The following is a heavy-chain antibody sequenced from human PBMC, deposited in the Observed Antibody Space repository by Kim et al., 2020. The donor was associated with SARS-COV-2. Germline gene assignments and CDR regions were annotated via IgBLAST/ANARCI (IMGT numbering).Heavy chain of an antibody. Sequence: GGSLRLSCAASGFTFSSYGMHWVRQAPGKGLEWVAIISYDGTNKYYSESXXGXXXXXXXXXKNXXXLXXNSLRAEXXAVXXXTKXXSYXGGAFXYXXXGT. CDR2: ISYDGTNK. J-gene: IGHJ4*02. CDR1: GFTFSSYG. V-gene: IGHV3-30*03. D-gene: IGHD3-16*01. CDR3: TKXXSYXGGAFXY.